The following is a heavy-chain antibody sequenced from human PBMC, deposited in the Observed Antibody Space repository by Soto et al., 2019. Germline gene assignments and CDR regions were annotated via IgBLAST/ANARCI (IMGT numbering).Heavy chain of an antibody. Sequence: LSLTCTVSGGSITTGGYYWSWIRQLPGKGLEWIGHRYYSESTYYNPSLKSRVSISLDTSKNQFSLKLSFVTAADTAMYYCARTKCSGGSCYSWSLDYWGQGTPVTVPQ. CDR2: RYYSEST. V-gene: IGHV4-31*03. CDR1: GGSITTGGYY. CDR3: ARTKCSGGSCYSWSLDY. J-gene: IGHJ4*02. D-gene: IGHD2-15*01.